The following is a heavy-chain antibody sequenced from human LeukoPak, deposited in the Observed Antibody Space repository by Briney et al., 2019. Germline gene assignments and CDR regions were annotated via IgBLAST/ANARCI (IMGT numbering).Heavy chain of an antibody. V-gene: IGHV3-43D*03. CDR3: AKDPGTQGLGWFDP. CDR1: GFTFDDYA. D-gene: IGHD1-1*01. Sequence: SGGSLRLSCAASGFTFDDYAMHWVRQAPGKGLEWVSLISWDGGSTYYADSVKGRFTISRDNSKNSLYLQMNSLRAEDTALYYCAKDPGTQGLGWFDPWGQGTLVTVSS. CDR2: ISWDGGST. J-gene: IGHJ5*02.